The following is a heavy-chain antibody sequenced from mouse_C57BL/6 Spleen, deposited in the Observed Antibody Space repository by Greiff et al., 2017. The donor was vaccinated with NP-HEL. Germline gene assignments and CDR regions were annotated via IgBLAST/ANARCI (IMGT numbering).Heavy chain of an antibody. D-gene: IGHD1-1*01. CDR3: TSDYGSSY. Sequence: VKLQESGAELVRPGASVTLSCKASGYTFTDYEMHWVKQTPVHGLEWIGAIDPETGGTAYNQKFKGKAILTADKSSSTAYMKLRSLTSEDSAVYYCTSDYGSSYWGQGTTLTVSS. V-gene: IGHV1-15*01. J-gene: IGHJ2*01. CDR2: IDPETGGT. CDR1: GYTFTDYE.